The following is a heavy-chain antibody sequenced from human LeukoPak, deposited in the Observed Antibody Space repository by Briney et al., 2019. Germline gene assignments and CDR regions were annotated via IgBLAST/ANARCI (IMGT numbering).Heavy chain of an antibody. V-gene: IGHV3-30*03. CDR3: TRTVNSASDF. Sequence: PGRSLRLSCAASGFTFSSYGMHWVRQAPGKGLEWVAVISYDGSNKYYADSVKGRFTISRDNSKETLYLQMNSLRIDDTAMYYCTRTVNSASDFWGQGTLVTVSS. CDR1: GFTFSSYG. CDR2: ISYDGSNK. J-gene: IGHJ4*02. D-gene: IGHD4-23*01.